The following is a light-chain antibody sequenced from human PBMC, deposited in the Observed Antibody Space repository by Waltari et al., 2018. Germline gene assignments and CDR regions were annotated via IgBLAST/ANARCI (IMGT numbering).Light chain of an antibody. CDR2: TNI. V-gene: IGLV1-40*01. CDR3: QSFDISLNGAV. Sequence: QSVLTQPPSVSGAPGQRVTIPCTGGSSNLGTGYDVHLYQQLPGTAPKLPIYTNIYLPSGVPDRFSGSKSGTSASLIIAGLQAEDAADYYCQSFDISLNGAVFGAGTKVTVL. J-gene: IGLJ1*01. CDR1: SSNLGTGYD.